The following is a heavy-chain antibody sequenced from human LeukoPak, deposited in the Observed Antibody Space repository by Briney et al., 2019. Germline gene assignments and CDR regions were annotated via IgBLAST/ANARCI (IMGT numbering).Heavy chain of an antibody. CDR1: GFMFSQHT. Sequence: GGSLRLSCAVSGFMFSQHTMSWVRQAPGKRLEWVSSISGSGDATRYADSVMGRFTISRDNAKNTLSLQMNSLRAEDTAVYYCAKSDCASDGCKLLNYWGQGTLVAASS. CDR3: AKSDCASDGCKLLNY. D-gene: IGHD3-10*01. J-gene: IGHJ4*02. CDR2: ISGSGDAT. V-gene: IGHV3-23*01.